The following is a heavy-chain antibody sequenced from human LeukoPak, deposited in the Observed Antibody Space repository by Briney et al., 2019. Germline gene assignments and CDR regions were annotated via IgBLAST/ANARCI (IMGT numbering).Heavy chain of an antibody. CDR3: ARDPSYYYGMDV. Sequence: SGGSLRLSCGASGFTFSDYYMSWIRQAPGKGLEWVSYISSSGSTIYYADSVKGRFTISRDNAKNSLYLQMNSLRAEDTAVYYCARDPSYYYGMDVWGQGTTVTVSS. CDR2: ISSSGSTI. V-gene: IGHV3-11*01. CDR1: GFTFSDYY. J-gene: IGHJ6*02.